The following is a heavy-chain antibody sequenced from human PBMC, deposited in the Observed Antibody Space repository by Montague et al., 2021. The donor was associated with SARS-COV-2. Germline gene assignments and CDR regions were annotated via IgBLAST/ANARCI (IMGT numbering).Heavy chain of an antibody. Sequence: SLRLSCAASGFTVSSNYMSWVRQAPGKGLEWVSAIYSDVSTYYADSVKGRFTISIDNSKNTLYLQMNSLIADDTAVYYCARVVTYAFDVWGQGTMVTVSS. J-gene: IGHJ3*01. D-gene: IGHD4-11*01. V-gene: IGHV3-66*01. CDR3: ARVVTYAFDV. CDR2: IYSDVST. CDR1: GFTVSSNY.